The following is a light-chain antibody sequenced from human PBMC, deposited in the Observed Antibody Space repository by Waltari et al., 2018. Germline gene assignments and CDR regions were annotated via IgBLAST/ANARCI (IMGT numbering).Light chain of an antibody. CDR1: SSAVGGHDY. CDR3: SSYSTSSSLIL. Sequence: QSALSQPASVSGSPGQSIPISCTGASSAVGGHDYVSWYQQHPGKAPKLIIRDVNNRPSGVSNRFSGSKSGNTASLTISGLQAEDEADYYCSSYSTSSSLILFGEGTKVTVL. V-gene: IGLV2-14*03. CDR2: DVN. J-gene: IGLJ2*01.